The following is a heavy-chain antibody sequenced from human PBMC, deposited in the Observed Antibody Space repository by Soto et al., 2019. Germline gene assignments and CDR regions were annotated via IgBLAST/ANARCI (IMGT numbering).Heavy chain of an antibody. J-gene: IGHJ5*02. V-gene: IGHV4-4*02. D-gene: IGHD2-2*01. CDR2: ISHSGST. CDR1: GGSISSSNW. Sequence: QVQLQESGPGLVKPSGTLSLTCTVSGGSISSSNWWSWVRQPPGKGLEWIGEISHSGSTNYNPSLKSRVTISVDKSKNQFSRKLSSVTAADTAVYYCARERGSRSEVNWFDPWGQGTLVTVSS. CDR3: ARERGSRSEVNWFDP.